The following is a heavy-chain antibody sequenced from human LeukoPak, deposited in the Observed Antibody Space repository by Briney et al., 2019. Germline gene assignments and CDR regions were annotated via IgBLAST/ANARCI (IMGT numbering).Heavy chain of an antibody. Sequence: ASVKVSCKASGYTFTSYGISWVRQAPGQGLEWMGWISAYNGNTNYAQKLQGRVTMTTDTSTSTAYMELRSLRSDDTAVYYCARDLFSGGGDYVFDLWGRGTLVTVSS. V-gene: IGHV1-18*01. CDR1: GYTFTSYG. CDR2: ISAYNGNT. CDR3: ARDLFSGGGDYVFDL. J-gene: IGHJ2*01. D-gene: IGHD4-17*01.